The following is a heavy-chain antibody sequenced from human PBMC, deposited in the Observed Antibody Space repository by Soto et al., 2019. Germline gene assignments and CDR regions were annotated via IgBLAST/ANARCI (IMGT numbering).Heavy chain of an antibody. CDR3: ASASNEREQQLLYYFYY. CDR1: GGTFSSYA. V-gene: IGHV1-69*13. CDR2: IIPIFGTA. Sequence: SVKVSCKASGGTFSSYAISWVRQAPGQGLEWMGGIIPIFGTANYAQKFQGRVTITADESTSTAYMELSSLRSEDTAVYYCASASNEREQQLLYYFYYWGQGTLVPVS. J-gene: IGHJ4*02. D-gene: IGHD6-13*01.